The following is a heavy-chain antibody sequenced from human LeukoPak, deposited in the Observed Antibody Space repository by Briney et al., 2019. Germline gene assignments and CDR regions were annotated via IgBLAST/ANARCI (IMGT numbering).Heavy chain of an antibody. Sequence: SETLSLTCTVSGGSIRSSSYYWGWIRQPPGKGLEWIGSIYYSGSTYYNPSLKSRVTISVDTSKNQFSLKLSSVTAADTAVYYCARLRRNCSSTSCSKRVFDYWGQGTLVTVSS. D-gene: IGHD2-2*01. V-gene: IGHV4-39*01. CDR3: ARLRRNCSSTSCSKRVFDY. CDR2: IYYSGST. CDR1: GGSIRSSSYY. J-gene: IGHJ4*02.